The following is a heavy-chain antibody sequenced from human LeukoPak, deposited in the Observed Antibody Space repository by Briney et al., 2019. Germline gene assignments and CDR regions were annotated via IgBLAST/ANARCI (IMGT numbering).Heavy chain of an antibody. Sequence: PGGSLRLSCAASGFTFSSYSMNWVRQAPGKGLEWVSSISSSSNYIYYADSVKGRFTISRDNSKNTLYLQMNSLRAEDTAVYYCARDLRESVYGDYPCYWGQGTLVTVSS. CDR2: ISSSSNYI. CDR3: ARDLRESVYGDYPCY. V-gene: IGHV3-21*01. CDR1: GFTFSSYS. J-gene: IGHJ4*02. D-gene: IGHD4-17*01.